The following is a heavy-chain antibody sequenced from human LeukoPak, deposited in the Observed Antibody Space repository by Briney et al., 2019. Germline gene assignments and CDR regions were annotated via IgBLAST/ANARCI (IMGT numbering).Heavy chain of an antibody. CDR2: INAGNGNT. CDR1: GYTFTSYA. V-gene: IGHV1-3*01. CDR3: ARVGIRCSSTSCSIVFDY. Sequence: ASAKVSCKASGYTFTSYAMHWVRQAPGQRLEWMGWINAGNGNTKYSQKFQGRVTITRDTSASTAYMELSSLRSEDTAVYYCARVGIRCSSTSCSIVFDYWGQGTLVTVSS. D-gene: IGHD2-2*01. J-gene: IGHJ4*02.